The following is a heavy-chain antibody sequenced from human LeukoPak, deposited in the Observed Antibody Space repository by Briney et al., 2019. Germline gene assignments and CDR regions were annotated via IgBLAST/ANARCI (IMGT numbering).Heavy chain of an antibody. CDR3: ARVGGRYYYDSSGQYYFDY. CDR2: IYHSGST. D-gene: IGHD3-22*01. J-gene: IGHJ4*02. V-gene: IGHV4-59*12. CDR1: GGSISSYS. Sequence: SETLSLTCTVSGGSISSYSWSWIRQPAGKGLEWIGEIYHSGSTNYNPSLKSRVTISVDKSKNQFSLKLSSVTAADTAVYYCARVGGRYYYDSSGQYYFDYWGQGTLVTVSS.